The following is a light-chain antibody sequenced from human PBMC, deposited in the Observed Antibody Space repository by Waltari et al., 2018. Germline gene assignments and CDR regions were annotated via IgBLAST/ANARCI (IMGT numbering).Light chain of an antibody. V-gene: IGKV3-20*01. J-gene: IGKJ1*01. CDR3: QHYVRLPAT. CDR2: GAS. Sequence: IVLTQSPGTLSLSPGERATLSCRASQSVSRTLAWYQQKPGQAPKLLIYGASIRAIGIPDRFTGSGSGTDFSLTISSLEPEDFAIYFCQHYVRLPATFGQGTKVEIK. CDR1: QSVSRT.